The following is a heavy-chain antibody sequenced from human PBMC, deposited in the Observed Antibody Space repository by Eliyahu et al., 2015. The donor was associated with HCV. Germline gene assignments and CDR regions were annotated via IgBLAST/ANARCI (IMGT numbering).Heavy chain of an antibody. D-gene: IGHD4-17*01. V-gene: IGHV3-9*01. J-gene: IGHJ5*02. CDR1: GFTFDDYA. Sequence: DVQLVXSGXGXVQPGRSLRLSCXXXGFTFDDYAMHWVRQAPGNGLEWVSGISWNSGKIAYADSVKGRFTISRDNAKNSLYLQMNSLRPEDTALYYCAKDRDHDFGVFGNLFDPWGQGTLVTVSS. CDR3: AKDRDHDFGVFGNLFDP. CDR2: ISWNSGKI.